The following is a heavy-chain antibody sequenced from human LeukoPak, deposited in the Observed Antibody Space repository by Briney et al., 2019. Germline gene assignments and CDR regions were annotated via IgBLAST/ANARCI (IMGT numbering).Heavy chain of an antibody. V-gene: IGHV1-46*01. Sequence: GASVKVSCKASGYTFTSYYMHWVRQAPGQGLEWMGIINPSGGSTSYAQKFQGRVTMTRDMSTSTVYMELSSLRSDDTAVYYCARWFVVVPAAIIAYYYGMDVWGQGTTVTVSS. CDR1: GYTFTSYY. J-gene: IGHJ6*02. CDR2: INPSGGST. CDR3: ARWFVVVPAAIIAYYYGMDV. D-gene: IGHD2-2*01.